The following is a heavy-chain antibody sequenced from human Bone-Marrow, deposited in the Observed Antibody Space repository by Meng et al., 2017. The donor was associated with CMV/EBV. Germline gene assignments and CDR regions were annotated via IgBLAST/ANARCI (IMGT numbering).Heavy chain of an antibody. CDR1: GFTFSSYW. D-gene: IGHD6-13*01. V-gene: IGHV3-74*01. CDR3: ARDHSSREVGLLLGYYYYGMDV. J-gene: IGHJ6*02. CDR2: INSDGSST. Sequence: GGSLRLSCAASGFTFSSYWMHWVRQAPGKGLVWVSRINSDGSSTSYADSVKGRFTISRDNAKNSLYLQMNSLRAEDTAVYYCARDHSSREVGLLLGYYYYGMDVWGQGTTVTVSS.